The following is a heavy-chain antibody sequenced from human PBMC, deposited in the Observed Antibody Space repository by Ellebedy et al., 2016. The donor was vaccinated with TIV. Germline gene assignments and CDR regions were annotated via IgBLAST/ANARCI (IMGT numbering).Heavy chain of an antibody. Sequence: AASVKVSCKASGYIFPDYAMTWVRQAPGQGLEWMGWSNFHTGDSTYAPGFRGRFVFSFDTSVTTAYLQITSLKAEDAGIYYCARARGGLLPDYWGQGTLVAVSS. CDR2: SNFHTGDS. V-gene: IGHV7-4-1*02. CDR1: GYIFPDYA. D-gene: IGHD3-16*01. CDR3: ARARGGLLPDY. J-gene: IGHJ4*02.